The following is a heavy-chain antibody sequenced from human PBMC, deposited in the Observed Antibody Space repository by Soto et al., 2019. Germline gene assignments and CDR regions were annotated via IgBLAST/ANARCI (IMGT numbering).Heavy chain of an antibody. CDR3: GRGRSGQIVVFY. CDR2: INPGDHST. J-gene: IGHJ4*02. Sequence: GASVKVSCKASGYSVTAYYMHWLRQAPGQAFEWMGIINPGDHSTRYSHNFQGRVTMTRDMSITTVYMELNNLSPDDTAVYYCGRGRSGQIVVFYWGQGTPVTVSS. CDR1: GYSVTAYY. D-gene: IGHD1-26*01. V-gene: IGHV1-46*01.